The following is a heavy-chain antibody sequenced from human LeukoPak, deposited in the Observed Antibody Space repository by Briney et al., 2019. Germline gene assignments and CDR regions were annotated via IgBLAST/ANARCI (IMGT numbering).Heavy chain of an antibody. D-gene: IGHD1-26*01. CDR3: IVGADIDY. J-gene: IGHJ4*02. V-gene: IGHV3-30*03. CDR1: GFTFSSYG. CDR2: ISYDGSNN. Sequence: GGSLRLSCAASGFTFSSYGMHWVRQAPGKGLEWVAVISYDGSNNYYADSVKGRFTISRDNSKNTLYLQMNSLRAEDTAVYYPIVGADIDYWGQGTLVTVSS.